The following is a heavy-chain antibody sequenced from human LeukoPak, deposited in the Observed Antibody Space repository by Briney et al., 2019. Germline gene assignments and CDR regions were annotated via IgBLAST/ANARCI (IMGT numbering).Heavy chain of an antibody. CDR1: GYTFTSYD. D-gene: IGHD3-22*01. J-gene: IGHJ3*02. V-gene: IGHV1-8*01. Sequence: GASVKVSCKASGYTFTSYDINWVRQATGQGLEWIGWMNPNSGNTGYAQKFQGRVTMTRNTSISTAYMELSSLRSEDTAVYYCARVRDYYDSSGYTDPFDIWGQGTMVTVSS. CDR2: MNPNSGNT. CDR3: ARVRDYYDSSGYTDPFDI.